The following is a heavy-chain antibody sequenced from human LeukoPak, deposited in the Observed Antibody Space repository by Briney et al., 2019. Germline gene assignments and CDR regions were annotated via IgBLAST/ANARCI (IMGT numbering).Heavy chain of an antibody. V-gene: IGHV3-33*01. CDR1: GFTFSSYG. Sequence: PGRSLRLSRASSGFTFSSYGMHWVRQAPGKGLEWVAVVWYDGSSTYYADSVKGRFTISRDNSKNTLYLQMNSLRAEDTAVYYCARSSDIDYWGQGTLVTVSS. J-gene: IGHJ4*02. CDR3: ARSSDIDY. CDR2: VWYDGSST.